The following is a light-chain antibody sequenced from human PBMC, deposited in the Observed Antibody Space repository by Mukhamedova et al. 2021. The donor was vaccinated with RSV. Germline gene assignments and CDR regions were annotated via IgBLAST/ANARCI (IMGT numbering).Light chain of an antibody. CDR3: QQTSSIPTT. V-gene: IGKV1-39*01. CDR2: AAS. CDR1: QSIGTY. Sequence: TWGASQSIGTYFNWYQQKPGKAPNLLIFAASSLQSGVPSRFSGSGSGTEFTLTISSLQPDDFAPYYCQQTSSIPTTFGGGTTVEVK. J-gene: IGKJ4*01.